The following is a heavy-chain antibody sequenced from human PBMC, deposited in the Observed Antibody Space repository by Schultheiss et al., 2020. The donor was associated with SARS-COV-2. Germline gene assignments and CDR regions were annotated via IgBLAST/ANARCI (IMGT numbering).Heavy chain of an antibody. J-gene: IGHJ6*02. CDR1: GGSVSSGSYY. CDR2: IYYSGST. Sequence: SETLSLTCTVSGGSVSSGSYYWSWIRQPPGKGLEWIGYIYYSGSTYYNPSLKSRVTISVDTSKNQFSLKLSSVTAADTAVYYCARGRDYYDSSGYIKGYGMDVWGQGTTVTVSS. CDR3: ARGRDYYDSSGYIKGYGMDV. D-gene: IGHD3-22*01. V-gene: IGHV4-31*03.